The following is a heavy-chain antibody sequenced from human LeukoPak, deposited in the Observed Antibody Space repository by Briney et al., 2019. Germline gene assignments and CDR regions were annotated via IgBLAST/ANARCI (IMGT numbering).Heavy chain of an antibody. CDR3: ARPYYDSSGYLDY. V-gene: IGHV5-51*03. J-gene: IGHJ4*02. Sequence: GESLKISCKGSGYSFTSYWIGWVRQMPGKGLEWMGLIYPGDSDTRYSPSFQGQVTISADKSISTAYLQWSSLKASDTAMYYCARPYYDSSGYLDYWGQGTLVTVSS. CDR1: GYSFTSYW. D-gene: IGHD3-22*01. CDR2: IYPGDSDT.